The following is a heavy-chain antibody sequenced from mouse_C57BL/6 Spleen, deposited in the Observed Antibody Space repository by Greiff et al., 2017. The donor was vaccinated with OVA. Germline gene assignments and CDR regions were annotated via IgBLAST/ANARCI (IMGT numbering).Heavy chain of an antibody. J-gene: IGHJ1*03. CDR1: GYAFTNYL. Sequence: VQLQQSGAELVRPGTSVKVSCKASGYAFTNYLIEWVKQRPGQGLEWIGVINPGSGGTNYNEKFKGKATLTADKSSSTAYMQLSSLTSEDSAVYFCAREDSNSDFDVWGTGTTVTVSS. CDR3: AREDSNSDFDV. V-gene: IGHV1-54*01. CDR2: INPGSGGT. D-gene: IGHD2-5*01.